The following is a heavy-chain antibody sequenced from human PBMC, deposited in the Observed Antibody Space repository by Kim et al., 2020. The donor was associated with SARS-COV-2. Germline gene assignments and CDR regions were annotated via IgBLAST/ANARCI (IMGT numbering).Heavy chain of an antibody. D-gene: IGHD3-22*01. J-gene: IGHJ3*02. CDR3: AGYDSRCYYYSDS. Sequence: YGDSSKARFTISNDNAKNSLCLQMNSLRDEDTAVYYCAGYDSRCYYYSDSWGQGTMVTVSS. V-gene: IGHV3-48*02.